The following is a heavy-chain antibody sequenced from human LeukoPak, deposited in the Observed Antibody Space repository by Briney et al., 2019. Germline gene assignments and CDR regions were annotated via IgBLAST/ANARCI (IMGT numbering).Heavy chain of an antibody. J-gene: IGHJ5*02. CDR1: GFTVSSNY. CDR2: IYSGGST. V-gene: IGHV3-53*01. D-gene: IGHD3-22*01. Sequence: PGGSLRLSCAASGFTVSSNYMSWVRQAPGKGLEWVSIIYSGGSTFYADSVKGRFTISRDNSKNTLYLQMNSLRAEDTAVYYCARGGFPYYYDSSGSRGFDPWGQGTLVTVSS. CDR3: ARGGFPYYYDSSGSRGFDP.